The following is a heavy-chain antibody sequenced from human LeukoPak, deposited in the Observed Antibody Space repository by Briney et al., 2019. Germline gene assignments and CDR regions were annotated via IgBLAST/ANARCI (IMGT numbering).Heavy chain of an antibody. V-gene: IGHV3-53*01. J-gene: IGHJ4*02. D-gene: IGHD3-10*01. CDR3: ARSIRNYYGSGSYPIDY. CDR1: GFTASSNY. Sequence: GGSLRLSCAASGFTASSNYMSWVRQAPGKGLEWVSVIYSGGSTYYADSVKGRFTISRDNSKNTLYLQMNSLRAEDTAVYYCARSIRNYYGSGSYPIDYWGQGTLVTVSS. CDR2: IYSGGST.